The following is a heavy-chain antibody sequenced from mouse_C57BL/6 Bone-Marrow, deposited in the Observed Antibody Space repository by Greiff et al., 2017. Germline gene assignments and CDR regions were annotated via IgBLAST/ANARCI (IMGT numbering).Heavy chain of an antibody. J-gene: IGHJ1*03. Sequence: EVKLVESGTVLARPGASVKMSCKTSGYTFTSYWMHWVKQRPGQGLEWIGAIYPGNSDTSYNQKFKGKAKLTAVTSASTAYMELSSLTNEDSAVYYCTRWNYGSSYWYFDVWGTGTTVTVSS. CDR2: IYPGNSDT. CDR1: GYTFTSYW. D-gene: IGHD1-1*01. V-gene: IGHV1-5*01. CDR3: TRWNYGSSYWYFDV.